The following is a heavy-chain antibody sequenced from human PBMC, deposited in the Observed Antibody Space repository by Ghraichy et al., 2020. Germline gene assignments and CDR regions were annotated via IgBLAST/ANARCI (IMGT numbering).Heavy chain of an antibody. CDR2: IYYSGST. V-gene: IGHV4-39*01. CDR3: ARQGGYCSGGSCYSEYFQH. J-gene: IGHJ1*01. Sequence: SETLSLTCTVSGGSLSSSSYYWGWIRQPPGKGLEWIGRIYYSGSTYYNPSLKSRVTISVDTSKNQFSLMLSSVTAADTAVYYCARQGGYCSGGSCYSEYFQHWCQGTLVTVSS. CDR1: GGSLSSSSYY. D-gene: IGHD2-15*01.